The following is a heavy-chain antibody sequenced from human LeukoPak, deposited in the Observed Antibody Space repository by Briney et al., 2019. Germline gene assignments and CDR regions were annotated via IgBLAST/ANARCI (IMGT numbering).Heavy chain of an antibody. CDR3: AKDQGGIFGVVPHWFGP. CDR2: ISGSGGST. J-gene: IGHJ5*02. V-gene: IGHV3-23*01. Sequence: GGSLRLSCAASGFTFSSYAMSWVRQAPGKGLEWVSAISGSGGSTYYADSVKGRFTISRDNSKNTLYLQMNSLRAEDTAVYYCAKDQGGIFGVVPHWFGPWGQGTLVTVSS. CDR1: GFTFSSYA. D-gene: IGHD3-3*01.